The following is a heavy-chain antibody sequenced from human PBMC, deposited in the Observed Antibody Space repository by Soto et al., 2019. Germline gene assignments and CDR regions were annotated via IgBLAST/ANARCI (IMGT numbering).Heavy chain of an antibody. D-gene: IGHD6-6*01. CDR3: ARSRRSSSSRRDYYYGMDV. CDR2: INPNSGGT. V-gene: IGHV1-2*04. J-gene: IGHJ6*02. Sequence: GASVKVSCKASGYTFTGYYMHWVRQAPGQGLEWMGWINPNSGGTNYAKKFQGWVTMTRDTSISTAYMELSRLRSDDTAVYYCARSRRSSSSRRDYYYGMDVWGQGTMVTVSS. CDR1: GYTFTGYY.